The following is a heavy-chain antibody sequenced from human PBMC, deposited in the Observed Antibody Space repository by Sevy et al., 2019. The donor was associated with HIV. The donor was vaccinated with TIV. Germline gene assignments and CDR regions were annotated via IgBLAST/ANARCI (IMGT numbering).Heavy chain of an antibody. D-gene: IGHD1-1*01. J-gene: IGHJ5*01. CDR2: IWYDGRTK. V-gene: IGHV3-33*08. CDR1: GFTFSNYW. CDR3: ARDSARVIVPTAGFDS. Sequence: GGSLRLSCAASGFTFSNYWMSWVRQAPGKGLEWVAAIWYDGRTKQYADSVKGRFTISRDNSKNMLNLEMNSLRAEDTALYFCARDSARVIVPTAGFDSWGQGTVVTVSS.